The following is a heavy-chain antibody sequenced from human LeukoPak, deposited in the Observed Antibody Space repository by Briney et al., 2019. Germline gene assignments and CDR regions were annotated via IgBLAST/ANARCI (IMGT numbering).Heavy chain of an antibody. CDR3: ARAGGINFFDY. J-gene: IGHJ4*02. Sequence: AETLSLTCTASGGSISSYYWSWIRQPPGKGLEWIGYIYYSGSTNYNPSLKSRVTISVDTAKNQFSLKLSSVTAADTAVYYCARAGGINFFDYWGQGTLVTVSS. CDR2: IYYSGST. D-gene: IGHD2-21*01. CDR1: GGSISSYY. V-gene: IGHV4-59*01.